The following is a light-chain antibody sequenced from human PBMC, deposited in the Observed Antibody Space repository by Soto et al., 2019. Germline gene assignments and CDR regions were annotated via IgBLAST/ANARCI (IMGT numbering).Light chain of an antibody. CDR1: QRVNSRY. J-gene: IGKJ2*01. CDR3: QQYVTSPVT. V-gene: IGKV3-20*01. CDR2: GAS. Sequence: EIVLTQSPDTLYLSPGEGATLSCRASQRVNSRYLAWYQQKPGQAPRLLISGASDRATGVPARVSGSGYGTDFTLTISRLEPEDFAVYYCQQYVTSPVTFGQGTKLQIK.